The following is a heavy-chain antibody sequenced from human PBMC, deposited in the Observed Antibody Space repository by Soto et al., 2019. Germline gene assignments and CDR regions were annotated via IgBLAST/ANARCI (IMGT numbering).Heavy chain of an antibody. CDR1: GFTFTSSA. CDR2: IVVGSGNT. V-gene: IGHV1-58*01. D-gene: IGHD1-20*01. Sequence: ASVKVSCKASGFTFTSSAVQWVRQARGQRLEWIGWIVVGSGNTNYAQKFQERVTITRDMSTSTAYMELSSLRSEDTAVYYCAAPYNWSPDGYYYYGMDVWGQGTTVTVSS. CDR3: AAPYNWSPDGYYYYGMDV. J-gene: IGHJ6*02.